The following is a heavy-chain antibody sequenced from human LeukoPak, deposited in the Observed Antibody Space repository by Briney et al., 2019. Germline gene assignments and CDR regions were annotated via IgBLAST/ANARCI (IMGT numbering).Heavy chain of an antibody. J-gene: IGHJ5*02. CDR2: ISSTSSYI. CDR1: GFTFSTYT. V-gene: IGHV3-21*01. D-gene: IGHD2-15*01. CDR3: ARDTGFCSGGSCYSGGFDP. Sequence: GGSLRLSCAASGFTFSTYTMNWVRQAPGKGLEWVSSISSTSSYIYYADSVKGRVTISRDNAKNSLYLQMNSLRAEDTAVYYCARDTGFCSGGSCYSGGFDPWGQGTLVTVSS.